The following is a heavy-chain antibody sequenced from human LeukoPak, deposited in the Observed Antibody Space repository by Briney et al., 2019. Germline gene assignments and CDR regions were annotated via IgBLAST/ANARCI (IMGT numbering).Heavy chain of an antibody. J-gene: IGHJ4*02. Sequence: GRSLRLSCAASGFTFGDYAMHWVRQAPGKGLEWVSGISWNSGSIGYADSVKGRFTISRDNAKNSLYLQMNSLRAEDTALYYCAKVVYDILTGPIDYWGQGTLVTVSS. CDR3: AKVVYDILTGPIDY. CDR2: ISWNSGSI. V-gene: IGHV3-9*01. D-gene: IGHD3-9*01. CDR1: GFTFGDYA.